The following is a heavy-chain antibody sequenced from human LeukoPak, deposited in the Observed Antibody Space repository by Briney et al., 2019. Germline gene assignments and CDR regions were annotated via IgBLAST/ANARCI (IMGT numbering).Heavy chain of an antibody. CDR1: GITFRNYW. CDR2: IKSKDDGETI. Sequence: GGSLRLSCVASGITFRNYWMSWIRQAPGKGLEWVARIKSKDDGETIDYNALVKGRFTISRDDSKSIAYLQMNSLKTEDTAVYYCTPDYDILTQNYYYGMDVWGQGTTVTVSS. J-gene: IGHJ6*02. D-gene: IGHD3-9*01. CDR3: TPDYDILTQNYYYGMDV. V-gene: IGHV3-15*01.